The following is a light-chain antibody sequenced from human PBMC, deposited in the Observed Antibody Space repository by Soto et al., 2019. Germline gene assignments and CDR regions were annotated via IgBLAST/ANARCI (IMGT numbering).Light chain of an antibody. CDR1: QSISNN. CDR3: QQYANWPLT. V-gene: IGKV3-15*01. J-gene: IGKJ3*01. CDR2: GAS. Sequence: EIVMTQSPATLSVSPGERATLSCRASQSISNNLVWYQQIPGQAPRLLMFGASTRATGVPARFSGSGSGTDFTLTISSLQSEDCAVYYCQQYANWPLTFGPGTKVDIK.